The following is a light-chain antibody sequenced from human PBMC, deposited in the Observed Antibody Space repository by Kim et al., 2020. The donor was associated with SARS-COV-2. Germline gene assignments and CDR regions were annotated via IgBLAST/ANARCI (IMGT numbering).Light chain of an antibody. CDR1: QDIRTY. CDR3: QKYDGAPFT. J-gene: IGKJ3*01. Sequence: AFIGDRVTITCRARQDIRTYLAWYQQNPGIPPKLLIYGTSTLQPAVPSRFSGSGFGTDFTLTISSLRPEDDATYYCQKYDGAPFTFGPGTKVDIK. CDR2: GTS. V-gene: IGKV1-27*01.